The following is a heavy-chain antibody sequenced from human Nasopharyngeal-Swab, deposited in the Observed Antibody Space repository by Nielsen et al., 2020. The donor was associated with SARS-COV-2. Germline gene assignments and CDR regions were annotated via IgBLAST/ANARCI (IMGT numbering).Heavy chain of an antibody. CDR1: GFTFSSYS. D-gene: IGHD5-18*01. V-gene: IGHV3-48*02. J-gene: IGHJ6*02. Sequence: GESLKISCAASGFTFSSYSMNWVRQAPGKGLEWVSYISSSSSTIYYADSVKGQFTISRDNAKNSLYLQMNSLRDEDTAVYYCARRDTGGMDVWGQGTTVTVSS. CDR3: ARRDTGGMDV. CDR2: ISSSSSTI.